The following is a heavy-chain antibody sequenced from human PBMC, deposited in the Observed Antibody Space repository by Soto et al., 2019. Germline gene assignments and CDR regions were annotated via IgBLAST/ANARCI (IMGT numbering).Heavy chain of an antibody. Sequence: PGGSLRLSCAASGFTFDDYAMHWVRQAPGEGLEWVSGISWNSGSIGYADSVKGRFTISRDNAKNSLYLQMNSLRAEDTALYYCAKAPSGAAGTFGGMDVWGQGTTVTVSS. J-gene: IGHJ6*02. D-gene: IGHD6-13*01. CDR2: ISWNSGSI. V-gene: IGHV3-9*01. CDR1: GFTFDDYA. CDR3: AKAPSGAAGTFGGMDV.